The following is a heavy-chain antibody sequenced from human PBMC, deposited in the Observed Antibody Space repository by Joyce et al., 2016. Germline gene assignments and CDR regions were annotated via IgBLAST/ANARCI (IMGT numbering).Heavy chain of an antibody. CDR2: IYSGGDT. Sequence: EVQLVESGGGLIQPGGSLRLSFAASGFTVSNNYMTWVRQAPGKWLGWVSFIYSGGDTYYADSVKGRFTISRDKNTLYLQMNSLRVEDTAVYYCARVPGFHWGQGTLVTVSS. CDR1: GFTVSNNY. J-gene: IGHJ4*02. V-gene: IGHV3-53*01. CDR3: ARVPGFH.